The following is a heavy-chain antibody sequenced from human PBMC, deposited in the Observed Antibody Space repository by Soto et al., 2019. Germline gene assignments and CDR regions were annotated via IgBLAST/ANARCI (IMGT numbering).Heavy chain of an antibody. J-gene: IGHJ6*03. D-gene: IGHD2-15*01. Sequence: PSETLSLTCTVSGGSISSYYWSWTRQPPGKGLEWIGYIYYSGSTNYNPSLKSRVTISVDTSKNQFSLKLSSVTAADTAVYYCARGPMPGYCSGGTCYYYYYMDVWGKGTTVT. V-gene: IGHV4-59*01. CDR1: GGSISSYY. CDR3: ARGPMPGYCSGGTCYYYYYMDV. CDR2: IYYSGST.